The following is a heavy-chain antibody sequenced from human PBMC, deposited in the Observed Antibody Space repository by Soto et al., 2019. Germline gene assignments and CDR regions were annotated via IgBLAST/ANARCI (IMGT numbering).Heavy chain of an antibody. Sequence: SETLSLTCAVAGAPISSSHWWSWVRQPPGKGLEWIGEIYHSGSTNYNPSLKSRVTISVDKFKNQFSLKLSSVTAADTAVYYCAREPCPERYSSGCPTDYWGQGTLVTVSS. V-gene: IGHV4-4*02. J-gene: IGHJ4*02. D-gene: IGHD6-19*01. CDR2: IYHSGST. CDR3: AREPCPERYSSGCPTDY. CDR1: GAPISSSHW.